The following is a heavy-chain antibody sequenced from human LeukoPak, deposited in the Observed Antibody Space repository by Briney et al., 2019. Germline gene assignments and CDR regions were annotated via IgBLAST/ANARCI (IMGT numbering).Heavy chain of an antibody. V-gene: IGHV1-2*02. D-gene: IGHD2-2*02. Sequence: ASVKVSCKTSGYTFTGYYMHWVRQAPGQGLEWMEWINPNSGGTNYAQKFQGRVTMTRDTSISTAYMELSRLRSDDTAVYYCARDDGRYCSSTSCYSIWRDFFDYWGQGTLVTVSS. CDR3: ARDDGRYCSSTSCYSIWRDFFDY. CDR2: INPNSGGT. CDR1: GYTFTGYY. J-gene: IGHJ4*02.